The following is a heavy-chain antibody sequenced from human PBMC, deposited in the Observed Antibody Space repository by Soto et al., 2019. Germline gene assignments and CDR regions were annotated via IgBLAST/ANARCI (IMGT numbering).Heavy chain of an antibody. J-gene: IGHJ6*02. V-gene: IGHV1-18*01. CDR3: ASYREQLVLYGMDV. D-gene: IGHD6-13*01. Sequence: QVQLVQSGAEVKKPGASVKVSCKASGYTFTSYVISWVRQAPGQGLEWMGWFSAYNGNTNYAQKLQGRVTMTTDTSTSTAYMELRSLRSDDTAVYYCASYREQLVLYGMDVWGQGTTVTVSS. CDR2: FSAYNGNT. CDR1: GYTFTSYV.